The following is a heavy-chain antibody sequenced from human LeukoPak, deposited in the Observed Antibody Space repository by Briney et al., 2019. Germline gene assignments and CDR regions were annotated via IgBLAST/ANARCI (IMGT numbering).Heavy chain of an antibody. Sequence: GGSLRLSCAVSGFTVSSNYMSWVRQAPGKRLEWDSLIYNDGRTSYADSVKGRFTISRDNSNNTLYLQMNSLTTEDTAVYYCARYPVGAGLPDAFDIWGRGTMVTVSS. D-gene: IGHD1-26*01. J-gene: IGHJ3*02. CDR1: GFTVSSNY. V-gene: IGHV3-66*01. CDR2: IYNDGRT. CDR3: ARYPVGAGLPDAFDI.